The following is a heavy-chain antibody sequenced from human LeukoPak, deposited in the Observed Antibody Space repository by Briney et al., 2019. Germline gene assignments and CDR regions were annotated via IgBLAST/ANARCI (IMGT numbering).Heavy chain of an antibody. CDR3: AKGVGATYDYYYGMDG. V-gene: IGHV3-23*01. CDR2: ISGSGGST. Sequence: GASLRLSCAASGFTFSSYAMSWVRQAPGKGLELVSAISGSGGSTYYADCVEGRFTISRDNSKNTLYLQMNSLRAEKTAVYYCAKGVGATYDYYYGMDGWGQGTTVTVSS. CDR1: GFTFSSYA. D-gene: IGHD1-26*01. J-gene: IGHJ6*02.